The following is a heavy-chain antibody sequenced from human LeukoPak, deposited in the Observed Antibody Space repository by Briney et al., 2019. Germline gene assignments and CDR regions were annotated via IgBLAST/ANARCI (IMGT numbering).Heavy chain of an antibody. CDR2: IYYSGST. Sequence: SQTLSLTCTVPGGSISSGDYYWSWIRQPPGKGLEWIGYIYYSGSTYYNPSLRSRVTISVDTSKNQFSLKLSSVTAADTAVYYCARDQATTYYYYGMDVWGQGTTVTVSS. V-gene: IGHV4-30-4*01. CDR1: GGSISSGDYY. CDR3: ARDQATTYYYYGMDV. D-gene: IGHD1-14*01. J-gene: IGHJ6*02.